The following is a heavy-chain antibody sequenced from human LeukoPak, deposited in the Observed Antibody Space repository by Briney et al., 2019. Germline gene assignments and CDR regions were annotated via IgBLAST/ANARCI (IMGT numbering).Heavy chain of an antibody. D-gene: IGHD4-17*01. CDR2: IYHAGRT. CDR3: ARITNGDYGDY. J-gene: IGHJ4*02. Sequence: PSETLSLTCGVSGYAISSGYYWGWIRQPPGKRLEWIGSIYHAGRTYYNPSLKSRVTVSVDTTKNQLSLNLSSVTAADTAVYYCARITNGDYGDYWGQGTLVIVSS. CDR1: GYAISSGYY. V-gene: IGHV4-38-2*01.